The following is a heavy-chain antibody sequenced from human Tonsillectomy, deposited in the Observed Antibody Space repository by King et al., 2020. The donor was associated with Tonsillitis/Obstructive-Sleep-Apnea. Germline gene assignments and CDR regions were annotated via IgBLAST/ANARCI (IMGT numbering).Heavy chain of an antibody. CDR3: ARDQGIAVAGDDAFDI. CDR2: IWYDGSNK. J-gene: IGHJ3*02. Sequence: VQLVESGGGVVQPGRSLRLSCAASGFTFSSYGMHWVRQAPGKGLEWGAVIWYDGSNKYYADSVKGRFTISRGNSKNTLYLQMNSRRAEDTAVYYCARDQGIAVAGDDAFDIWGQGTMVTVSS. D-gene: IGHD6-19*01. V-gene: IGHV3-33*01. CDR1: GFTFSSYG.